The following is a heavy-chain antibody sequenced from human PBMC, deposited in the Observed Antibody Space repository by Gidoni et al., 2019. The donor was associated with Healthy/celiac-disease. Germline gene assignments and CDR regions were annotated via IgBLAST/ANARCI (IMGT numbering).Heavy chain of an antibody. D-gene: IGHD6-13*01. J-gene: IGHJ4*02. Sequence: EVQLVESGGVVVQPGGSLRLSCAASGVTFEAYTMHWVRQAPGKGLEWVSLISWDGGSTYYADSVKGRFTISRDNSKNSLYLQMNSLRTEDTALYYCAKDGGAAAGLYYFDYWGQGTLVTVSS. CDR1: GVTFEAYT. CDR2: ISWDGGST. V-gene: IGHV3-43*01. CDR3: AKDGGAAAGLYYFDY.